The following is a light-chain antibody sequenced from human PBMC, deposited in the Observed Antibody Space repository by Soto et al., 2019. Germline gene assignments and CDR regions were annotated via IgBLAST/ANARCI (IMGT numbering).Light chain of an antibody. CDR2: DAS. V-gene: IGKV3D-15*01. CDR3: QQDNSWPIT. CDR1: QGVSRN. Sequence: EIVITQSPATLSVSPGERATLSGGASQGVSRNLAWYQQKPGQAPRLLIYDASSWATGTPARFSGSGSGTKFTLSISSLQSEDFAVYYCQQDNSWPITFGQGTRLEI. J-gene: IGKJ5*01.